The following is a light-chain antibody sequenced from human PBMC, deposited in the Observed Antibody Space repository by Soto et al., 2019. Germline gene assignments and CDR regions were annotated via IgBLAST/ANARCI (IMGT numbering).Light chain of an antibody. V-gene: IGLV7-43*01. CDR3: LLFYGDGVV. J-gene: IGLJ2*01. CDR1: TGAVTSGYY. Sequence: QTVVTQEPSLTVSPGGTVTLTCASSTGAVTSGYYPNWFQQKPGQPPRALIYSTTYKHSWTPARFSGSLLGGKAALTLSGMQPKDEAYYYCLLFYGDGVVFGGGTKVTVL. CDR2: STT.